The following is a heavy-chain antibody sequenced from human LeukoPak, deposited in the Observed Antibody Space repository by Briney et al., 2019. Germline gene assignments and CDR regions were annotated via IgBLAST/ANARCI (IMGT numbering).Heavy chain of an antibody. CDR3: ARGMATIDY. CDR1: GGSISDYY. J-gene: IGHJ4*02. V-gene: IGHV4-59*01. D-gene: IGHD5-24*01. CDR2: IYYSGST. Sequence: SETASLTCTFYGGSISDYYWSWIRQPPGKGLEWIGYIYYSGSTNYNPSLKSRVTISVDTSKNQFSLKLSSVTAADTAVYYCARGMATIDYWGQGTLVTVSS.